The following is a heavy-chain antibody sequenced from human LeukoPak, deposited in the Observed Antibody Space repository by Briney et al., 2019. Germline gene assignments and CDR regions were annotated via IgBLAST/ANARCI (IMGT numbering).Heavy chain of an antibody. Sequence: SETLSLTCTVSGGSISCYYWSWIRQPPGKGLEWIGYIYYSGSTNYNPSLKSRVTISVDTSKNQFSLKLSSVTAADTAVYYCARQPHRYYGMDVWGQGTTVTVSS. V-gene: IGHV4-59*08. D-gene: IGHD2-21*01. J-gene: IGHJ6*02. CDR2: IYYSGST. CDR1: GGSISCYY. CDR3: ARQPHRYYGMDV.